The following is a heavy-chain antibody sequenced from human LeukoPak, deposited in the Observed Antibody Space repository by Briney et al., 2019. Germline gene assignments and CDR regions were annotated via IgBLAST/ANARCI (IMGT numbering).Heavy chain of an antibody. Sequence: SETLSLTCTVSGGSISSGSYYWSWIRQPAGKGLEWIGYIYYSGSTYYNPSLKSRVTISVDTSKNQFSLKLSSVTAADTAVYYCARDLPLRSMDVWGKGTTVTVSS. CDR2: IYYSGST. V-gene: IGHV4-30-4*08. CDR1: GGSISSGSYY. CDR3: ARDLPLRSMDV. J-gene: IGHJ6*03. D-gene: IGHD4/OR15-4a*01.